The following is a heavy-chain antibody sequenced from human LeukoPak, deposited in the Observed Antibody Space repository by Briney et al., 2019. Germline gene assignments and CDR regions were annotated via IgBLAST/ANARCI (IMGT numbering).Heavy chain of an antibody. V-gene: IGHV3-7*01. CDR1: GFSFSTYW. J-gene: IGHJ4*02. CDR3: ARGQITSTL. CDR2: IKQDESEK. Sequence: PGGSLRLSCAASGFSFSTYWMSWVRQAPGKGLEWVANIKQDESEKYYVDSVKGRFTISRDNTKNSLYLQMNSLRAEDTAVYYCARGQITSTLWGQGTLVTVSA.